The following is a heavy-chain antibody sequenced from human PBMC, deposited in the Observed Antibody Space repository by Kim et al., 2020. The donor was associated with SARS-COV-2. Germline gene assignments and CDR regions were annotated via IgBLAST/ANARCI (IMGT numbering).Heavy chain of an antibody. V-gene: IGHV5-51*01. CDR1: GYTFFNFW. J-gene: IGHJ2*01. CDR2: IYPADSYT. Sequence: GESLKISCRGSGYTFFNFWIGWVRQMPGKGLQWMGVIYPADSYTRYSPSFQGHVTISADKSINTASLQWSSLKASDTAMYYCARHANVGGRENWHFDLWGRGTLVTFSS. CDR3: ARHANVGGRENWHFDL. D-gene: IGHD2-21*01.